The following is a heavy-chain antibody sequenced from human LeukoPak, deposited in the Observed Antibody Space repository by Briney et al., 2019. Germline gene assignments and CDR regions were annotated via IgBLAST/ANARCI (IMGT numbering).Heavy chain of an antibody. CDR2: ISSSSSYI. D-gene: IGHD3-9*01. CDR3: ARLKPSTYYDIWTGRGAFDY. V-gene: IGHV3-21*01. Sequence: GGSLRLSCAASGFTFSSYSMNWVRQAPGKGLEWVSSISSSSSYIYYADSVKGRFTISRDNAKNSLYLQMNSLRAEDTAVYYCARLKPSTYYDIWTGRGAFDYWGQGTLVTVSS. CDR1: GFTFSSYS. J-gene: IGHJ4*02.